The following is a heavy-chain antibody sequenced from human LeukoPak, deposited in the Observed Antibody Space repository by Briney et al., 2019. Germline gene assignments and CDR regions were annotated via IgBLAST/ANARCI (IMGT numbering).Heavy chain of an antibody. CDR2: IRFGGSND. V-gene: IGHV3-30*02. CDR3: AKSRAPTADPDAFDA. D-gene: IGHD1-14*01. Sequence: GGSLRLSCEGSGFIFSNYGIHWVRQAPGKGLEWVAFIRFGGSNDYYADSVRGRFTISRDNSKNSLFLQMNSLRAEDTAVYYCAKSRAPTADPDAFDAWGQGTMVTVSS. J-gene: IGHJ3*01. CDR1: GFIFSNYG.